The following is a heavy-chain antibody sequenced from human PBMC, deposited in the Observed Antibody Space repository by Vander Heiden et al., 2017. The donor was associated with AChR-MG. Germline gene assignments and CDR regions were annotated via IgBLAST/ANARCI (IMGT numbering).Heavy chain of an antibody. CDR3: ARTNNYCSSTSCYVFDP. J-gene: IGHJ5*02. Sequence: QVQLVQSGAEVKKHGASVKVTCKASGYTFTGYYMHWVRQAPGQGLEWMGWINPNSGGTNYAQKFQGRVTMTRDTSISTAYMELSRLRSDDTAVYYCARTNNYCSSTSCYVFDPWGQGTLVTVSS. CDR2: INPNSGGT. CDR1: GYTFTGYY. V-gene: IGHV1-2*02. D-gene: IGHD2-2*01.